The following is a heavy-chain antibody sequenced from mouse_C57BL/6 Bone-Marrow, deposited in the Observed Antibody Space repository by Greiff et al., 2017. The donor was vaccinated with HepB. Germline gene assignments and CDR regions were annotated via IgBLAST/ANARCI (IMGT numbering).Heavy chain of an antibody. Sequence: EVKVVESGEGLVKPGGSLKLSCAASGFTFSSYAMSWVRQTPEKRLEWVAYISSGGDYIYYADTVKGRFTISRDNARNTLYLQMSSLKSEDTAMYYCTGLTGTRGVFAYWGQGTLVTVSA. CDR3: TGLTGTRGVFAY. D-gene: IGHD4-1*01. V-gene: IGHV5-9-1*02. CDR1: GFTFSSYA. CDR2: ISSGGDYI. J-gene: IGHJ3*01.